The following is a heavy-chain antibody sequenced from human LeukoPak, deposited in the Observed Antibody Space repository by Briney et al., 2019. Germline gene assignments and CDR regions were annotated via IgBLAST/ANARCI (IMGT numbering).Heavy chain of an antibody. CDR2: ISSSSSYI. D-gene: IGHD3-3*01. Sequence: GGSLRLSCAGSGFTFSSYSVSWVRQAPGKGLEWVSSISSSSSYIYYADSVKGRFTISRDNAKNSLYLQMNSLRAEDTAVYYCARFSDFYDFWSGPTSYGMDVWGQGTAVTVSS. V-gene: IGHV3-21*01. CDR3: ARFSDFYDFWSGPTSYGMDV. CDR1: GFTFSSYS. J-gene: IGHJ6*02.